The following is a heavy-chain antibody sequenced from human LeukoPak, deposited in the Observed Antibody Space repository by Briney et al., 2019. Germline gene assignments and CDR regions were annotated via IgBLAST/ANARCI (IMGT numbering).Heavy chain of an antibody. CDR1: GFTFSSYA. J-gene: IGHJ4*02. V-gene: IGHV3-23*01. D-gene: IGHD3-22*01. CDR3: SKDGVNILVVITRFDY. CDR2: ISGSGGST. Sequence: PGGSLRLSCAASGFTFSSYAMSWVRQAPVKGLEWVSAISGSGGSTYYADSVKGRFTISRDNSKNTLYLQMNSLRAEDTAVYYCSKDGVNILVVITRFDYWGQGTLVTVSS.